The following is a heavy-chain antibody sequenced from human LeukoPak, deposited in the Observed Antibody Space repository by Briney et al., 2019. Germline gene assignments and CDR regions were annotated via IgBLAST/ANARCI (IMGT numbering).Heavy chain of an antibody. J-gene: IGHJ1*01. Sequence: GGSLRLSCAASGFTFSDYYMSWIRRAPGKGLEWVSYISRSSNYTNYADSVKGRFTISRDNAKNSLYLQMNGLRAEDTAVYFCARDPRWGEVVPAAIYFQHWGQGTLVTVSS. CDR2: ISRSSNYT. D-gene: IGHD2-2*01. CDR3: ARDPRWGEVVPAAIYFQH. CDR1: GFTFSDYY. V-gene: IGHV3-11*06.